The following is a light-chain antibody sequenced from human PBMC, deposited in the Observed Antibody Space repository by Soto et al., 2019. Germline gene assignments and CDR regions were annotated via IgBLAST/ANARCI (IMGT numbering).Light chain of an antibody. Sequence: DIQMPQSPSTLSAPVGDRVTITCRASQSISSWLAWYQQKPGKAPKLLIYDASSLESGVPSRFSGSGSGTEFTLTISSLQPDDFATYYCQQYNRYSVTFGQGTKLEIK. CDR1: QSISSW. V-gene: IGKV1-5*01. CDR2: DAS. J-gene: IGKJ2*01. CDR3: QQYNRYSVT.